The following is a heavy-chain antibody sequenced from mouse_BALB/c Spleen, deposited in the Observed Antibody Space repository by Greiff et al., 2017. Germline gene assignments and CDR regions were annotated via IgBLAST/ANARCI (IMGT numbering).Heavy chain of an antibody. J-gene: IGHJ3*01. V-gene: IGHV1S81*02. CDR1: GYTFTSYY. CDR2: INPSNGGT. Sequence: QVQLKQPGAELVKPGASVKLSCKASGYTFTSYYMYWVKQRPGQGLEWIGGINPSNGGTNFNEKFKSKATLTVDKSSSTAYMQLSSLTSEDSAVYYCTRPHYYGSRGFAYWGQGTLVTVSA. CDR3: TRPHYYGSRGFAY. D-gene: IGHD1-1*01.